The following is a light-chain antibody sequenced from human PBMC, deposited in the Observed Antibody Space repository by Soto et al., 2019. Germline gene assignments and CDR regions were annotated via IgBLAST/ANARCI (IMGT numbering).Light chain of an antibody. CDR1: QSVSSSY. J-gene: IGKJ2*01. CDR2: GAS. CDR3: QQDDSSPPYT. V-gene: IGKV3-20*01. Sequence: EIVLTQSPGTLSLSPGERATLSCRASQSVSSSYLAWYQQKPGQAPRLLIYGASSSPTGIPARFSGSGSGTEFTLTISSLEPEDFAVYYCQQDDSSPPYTFGQGTKVEIK.